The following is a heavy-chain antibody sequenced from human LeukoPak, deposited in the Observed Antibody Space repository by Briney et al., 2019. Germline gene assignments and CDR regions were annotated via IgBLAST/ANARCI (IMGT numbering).Heavy chain of an antibody. CDR3: ARDNGVVHGVYYMDV. V-gene: IGHV3-7*01. Sequence: GSLRLFCAAAGFTFSNYWITLVRQAPGKGLEWVADIKQDGSEKLYVKSVRGRFTISRDNAKMSLFLQMNSLRAEDTAVYYCARDNGVVHGVYYMDVWRYVSTVTVS. CDR2: IKQDGSEK. J-gene: IGHJ6*03. D-gene: IGHD3-3*01. CDR1: GFTFSNYW.